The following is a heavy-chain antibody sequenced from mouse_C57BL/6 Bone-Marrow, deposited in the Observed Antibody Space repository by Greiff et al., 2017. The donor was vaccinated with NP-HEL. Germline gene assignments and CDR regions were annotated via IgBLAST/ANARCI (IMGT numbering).Heavy chain of an antibody. Sequence: DVQLVESGGGLVKPGGSLKLSCAASGFTFSSYAMSWVRQTPEKRLEWVATISDGGSYTYYPDNVKGRFTISRDNAKNNLYLQMSHLKSEDTAMYYCGYPAWFAYWGQGTLVTVSA. CDR2: ISDGGSYT. V-gene: IGHV5-4*01. CDR3: GYPAWFAY. CDR1: GFTFSSYA. D-gene: IGHD2-12*01. J-gene: IGHJ3*01.